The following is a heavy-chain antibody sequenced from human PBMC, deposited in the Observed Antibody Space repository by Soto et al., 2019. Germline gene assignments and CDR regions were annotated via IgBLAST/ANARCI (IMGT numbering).Heavy chain of an antibody. V-gene: IGHV1-69*12. CDR3: ARGYCSGSSCNSLLYYYYYGMDV. Sequence: QVQLVQSGAEVKKPGSSVKVSCTASGGTFNKYAINWVRQAPGQGLEWMGGIIPMFGTTTYAQNSRGRVTITVDEPTRPAAMEMSSLRSEDTAVYYCARGYCSGSSCNSLLYYYYYGMDVWGQGTTVTVSS. D-gene: IGHD2-15*01. J-gene: IGHJ6*02. CDR1: GGTFNKYA. CDR2: IIPMFGTT.